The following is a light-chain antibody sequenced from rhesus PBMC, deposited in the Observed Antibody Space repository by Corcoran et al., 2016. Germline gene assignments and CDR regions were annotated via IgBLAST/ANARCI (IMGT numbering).Light chain of an antibody. Sequence: EIVMTQSPATLSLSPGERATLSCRASQSVSSNLAWYQQKPGQAPRLLIPCAFSRATGIPERFTGSGSVTDFTLSISSLEPEDFAVYYCQQSSDWPLTFGGGTKVEIK. V-gene: IGKV3-42*03. CDR1: QSVSSN. CDR3: QQSSDWPLT. CDR2: CAF. J-gene: IGKJ4*01.